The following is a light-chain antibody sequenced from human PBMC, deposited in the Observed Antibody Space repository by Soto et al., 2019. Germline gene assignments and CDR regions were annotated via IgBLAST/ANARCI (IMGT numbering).Light chain of an antibody. CDR1: QSISSW. J-gene: IGKJ1*01. V-gene: IGKV1-5*03. CDR2: KAS. Sequence: DIQMTQSPSTLSACVGDRVIITCRASQSISSWLAWYQQKPGKAPNLLIYKASTLKSGVPSRFSGSGSGTEFTLTISSLQPEDLATYYCQQYDNDSWTFGQGTKVEIK. CDR3: QQYDNDSWT.